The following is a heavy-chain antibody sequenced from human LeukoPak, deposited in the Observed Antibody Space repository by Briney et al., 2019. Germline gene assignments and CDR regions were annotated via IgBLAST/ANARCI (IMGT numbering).Heavy chain of an antibody. CDR1: GGSISSYY. Sequence: PSETLSLTCTVSGGSISSYYWSWIRQPPGKGLEWIGNTYYSGSTNYNPSLRSRVTISVDMSKNQFSLKLSSVTAADTAVYYCGRGSRGDRFLYWGQGTLVTVSS. J-gene: IGHJ4*02. CDR3: GRGSRGDRFLY. CDR2: TYYSGST. V-gene: IGHV4-59*01. D-gene: IGHD2-21*02.